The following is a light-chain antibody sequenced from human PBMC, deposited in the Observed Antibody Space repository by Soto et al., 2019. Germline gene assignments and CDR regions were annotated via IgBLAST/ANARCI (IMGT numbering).Light chain of an antibody. CDR2: AAS. CDR3: QQSYSTPFS. CDR1: QSISSY. Sequence: DIQMTQSPSFMSASIGDRVTITCRASQSISSYLNWYQQKPGKAPKLLIYAASSLQSGVPSRFSGSGSGTDFTRTISSLQPEDFATYYCQQSYSTPFSFGPGTKVDIK. V-gene: IGKV1-39*01. J-gene: IGKJ3*01.